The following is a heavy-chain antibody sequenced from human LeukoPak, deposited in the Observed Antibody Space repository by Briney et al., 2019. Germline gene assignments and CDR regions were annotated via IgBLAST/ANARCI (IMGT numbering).Heavy chain of an antibody. V-gene: IGHV1-18*01. CDR1: GYSFTSYG. D-gene: IGHD1-26*01. CDR2: ISVYNGKT. J-gene: IGHJ3*02. Sequence: ASVKVSCKASGYSFTSYGISWVRQAPGQGLEWMGWISVYNGKTNYAQKVQGRVTMSTDTSTTTVYMELRGLRSDVTAVYYCARNRAYSGSYFDAFDIWGQGTMVTVSS. CDR3: ARNRAYSGSYFDAFDI.